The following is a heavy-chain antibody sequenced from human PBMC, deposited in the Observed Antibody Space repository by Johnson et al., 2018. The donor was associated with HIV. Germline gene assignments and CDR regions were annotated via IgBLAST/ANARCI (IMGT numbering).Heavy chain of an antibody. CDR1: GFTFSSYW. CDR2: INSYTT. J-gene: IGHJ3*02. CDR3: TTDQAGDYVWGNYRYAFDI. Sequence: VQLVESGGGLVQPGGSLRLSCAASGFTFSSYWMHWVRQAPGMGLVWVSRINSYTTECAASLTGRFTISRDDSKNTLYLQRNSLKTEDTAVYYCTTDQAGDYVWGNYRYAFDIWGQGTMVTVSS. D-gene: IGHD3-16*02. V-gene: IGHV3-74*01.